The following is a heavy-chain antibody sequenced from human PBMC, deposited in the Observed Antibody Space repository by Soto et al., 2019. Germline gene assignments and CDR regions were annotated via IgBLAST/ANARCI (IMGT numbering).Heavy chain of an antibody. D-gene: IGHD3-9*01. CDR3: ASAYYDILTGRYDAFDI. CDR1: GYTFTSYG. Sequence: QVQLVQSGAEVKKPGASVKVSCKASGYTFTSYGISWVRQAPGQGLEWMGWISAYNGNTNYAQKLQGRVTMTTDTSTSTAYMELRCLRSDDTAVYYCASAYYDILTGRYDAFDIWGQGTMVTVSS. CDR2: ISAYNGNT. J-gene: IGHJ3*02. V-gene: IGHV1-18*01.